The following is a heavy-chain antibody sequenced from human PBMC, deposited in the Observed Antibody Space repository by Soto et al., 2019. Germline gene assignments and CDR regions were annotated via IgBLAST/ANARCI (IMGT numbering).Heavy chain of an antibody. J-gene: IGHJ6*02. V-gene: IGHV1-46*03. CDR2: INPSGGST. Sequence: QVQLVQSGAEVKKPGASVKVSCKASGYTFTSYYMHWVRQAPGQGLEWMGIINPSGGSTSYAQKCKGRVTMTRDTSTRTVYMELSSLRSEDTAVYYCARGGCSSTSCYYYYYYGMDVWGQGTTVTVSS. CDR3: ARGGCSSTSCYYYYYYGMDV. CDR1: GYTFTSYY. D-gene: IGHD2-2*01.